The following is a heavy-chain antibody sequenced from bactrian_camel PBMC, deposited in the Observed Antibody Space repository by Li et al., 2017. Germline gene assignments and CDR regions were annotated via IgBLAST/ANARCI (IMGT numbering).Heavy chain of an antibody. CDR3: AADWRGYCYTTIPYEYNY. D-gene: IGHD2*01. CDR2: INWLSHT. J-gene: IGHJ4*01. V-gene: IGHV3S53*01. Sequence: HVQLVESGGGSVQAGGSLRPSCAVSVSSANDYCLGWFRQIPEKQREVVASINWLSHTVYTDSVKGRFTISRDNAKNTVYLQMNNLKPEDAGTYYCAADWRGYCYTTIPYEYNYWGQGTQVTVS. CDR1: VSSANDYC.